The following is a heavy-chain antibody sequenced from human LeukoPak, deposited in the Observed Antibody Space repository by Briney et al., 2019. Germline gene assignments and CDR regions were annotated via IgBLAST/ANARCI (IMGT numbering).Heavy chain of an antibody. D-gene: IGHD4/OR15-4a*01. CDR2: INSAGSIT. CDR3: SLWGFTTDYYMDV. J-gene: IGHJ6*03. V-gene: IGHV3-74*01. CDR1: GFSFTNAW. Sequence: GGSLRLSCAASGFSFTNAWMSWVRQAPGKGLEWVSRINSAGSITYADSVKGRFTISRDNAKNMLYLQMNSLRAEDTAVYYCSLWGFTTDYYMDVWGKGTTVTVSS.